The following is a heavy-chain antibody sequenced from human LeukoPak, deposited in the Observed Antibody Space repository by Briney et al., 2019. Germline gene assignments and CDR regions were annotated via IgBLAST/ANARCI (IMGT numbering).Heavy chain of an antibody. J-gene: IGHJ4*02. CDR1: GFTFSSYA. Sequence: GGSLRLSCAASGFTFSSYAMHWVRQAPGKGLEWVAVISYDGSNKYYADSVKGRFTISRDNSKNTLYLQMNSLRAEDTAVYYCARGIQLWSIDYWGQGTLVTVSS. D-gene: IGHD5-18*01. V-gene: IGHV3-30*04. CDR2: ISYDGSNK. CDR3: ARGIQLWSIDY.